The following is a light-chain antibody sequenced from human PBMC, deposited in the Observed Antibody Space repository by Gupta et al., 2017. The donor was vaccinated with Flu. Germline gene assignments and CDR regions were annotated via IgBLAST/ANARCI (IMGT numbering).Light chain of an antibody. V-gene: IGKV3-15*01. CDR1: GSDWSS. J-gene: IGKJ4*01. CDR2: GAS. CDR3: QQYNNWPPG. Sequence: PATLSLSPCVSARIRYTASGSDWSSDACSPDLTEILYSHGIYGASTRATGIPARFSGSGSGTEFTFTISSLQSEDFAVYSCQQYNNWPPGFGGGTKVEIK.